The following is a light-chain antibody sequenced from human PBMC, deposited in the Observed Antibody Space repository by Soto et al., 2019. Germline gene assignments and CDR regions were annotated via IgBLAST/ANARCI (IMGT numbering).Light chain of an antibody. Sequence: QSALTQPRSVSGSPGQSVTLSCTGTSSDVGGYNYVSWYQQHPGKAPKLMIDDVNKRPSGVPDRFSGSRSDNTASLTISGLQAEDEADYYCCSYAGSYTWVFGGGTKLTVL. CDR2: DVN. V-gene: IGLV2-11*01. CDR1: SSDVGGYNY. CDR3: CSYAGSYTWV. J-gene: IGLJ3*02.